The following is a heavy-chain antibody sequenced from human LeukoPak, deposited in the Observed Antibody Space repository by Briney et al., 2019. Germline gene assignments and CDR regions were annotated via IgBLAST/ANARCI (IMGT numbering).Heavy chain of an antibody. Sequence: SETLSLTCTVSGGSISSGGYYWSWIRQHPGKGLEWIGYVYYSGSTYCNPSLKSRVTISVDPSENQFSLKLSSVTAADTAMYYCARDSHGYSSSSHLGYWGQGTLVTVSS. D-gene: IGHD6-6*01. V-gene: IGHV4-31*03. J-gene: IGHJ4*02. CDR2: VYYSGST. CDR1: GGSISSGGYY. CDR3: ARDSHGYSSSSHLGY.